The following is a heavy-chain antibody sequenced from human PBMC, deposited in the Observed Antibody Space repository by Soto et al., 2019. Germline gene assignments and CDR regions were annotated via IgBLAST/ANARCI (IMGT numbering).Heavy chain of an antibody. CDR1: GFSFSNNG. D-gene: IGHD3-10*01. CDR2: ISYDVSKK. J-gene: IGHJ4*02. CDR3: AKDRAESVPGEINI. Sequence: QVQLVESGGGVVQPGRSLRLSCAASGFSFSNNGMHWVRQAPGKVLEWVAIISYDVSKKYYADSVKGRCTISRDNSKNTLYLHMKSLRIEDTAVYYCAKDRAESVPGEINIWGQGTLVTVSS. V-gene: IGHV3-30*18.